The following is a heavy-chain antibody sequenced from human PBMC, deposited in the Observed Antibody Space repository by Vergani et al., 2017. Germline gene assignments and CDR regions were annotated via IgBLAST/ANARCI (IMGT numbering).Heavy chain of an antibody. Sequence: EVQLVESGGGVERPGGSLRLSCAASGFTFDDYGMSWVRQAPGKGLEWVSSISSSSSYIYYADSVKGRFTISRDNAKNSLYLQMNSLRAEDTAVYYCARDDSVEAAAGPLDYWGQGTLVTVSS. V-gene: IGHV3-21*01. D-gene: IGHD6-13*01. CDR3: ARDDSVEAAAGPLDY. CDR2: ISSSSSYI. J-gene: IGHJ4*02. CDR1: GFTFDDYG.